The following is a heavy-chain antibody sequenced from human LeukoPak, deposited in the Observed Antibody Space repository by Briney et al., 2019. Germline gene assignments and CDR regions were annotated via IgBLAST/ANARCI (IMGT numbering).Heavy chain of an antibody. J-gene: IGHJ3*02. CDR1: GYSISSGYY. V-gene: IGHV4-38-2*02. CDR2: IYHSGST. Sequence: SETLSLTCAVSGYSISSGYYWGWIRQPPGKGLEWIGSIYHSGSTYYNPSLKSRVTISVDTSKNQFSLKLSSVTAGDTAVYYCARDYGDLSDAFDIWGQGTMVTVSS. CDR3: ARDYGDLSDAFDI. D-gene: IGHD4-17*01.